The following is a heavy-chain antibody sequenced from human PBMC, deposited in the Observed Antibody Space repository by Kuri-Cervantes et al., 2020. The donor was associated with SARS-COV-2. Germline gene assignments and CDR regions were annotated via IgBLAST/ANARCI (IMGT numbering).Heavy chain of an antibody. Sequence: ESLKISCTVSGGSVSSNSYYWGWVRQPPGRGLEWIGSMYYSGNTFYNPSLKSRVTISADTSKNQFSLKLSSVTAADTAVYYCAGRDYDSYAFDIWGQGTMVTVSS. J-gene: IGHJ3*02. CDR1: GGSVSSNSYY. D-gene: IGHD3-3*01. CDR2: MYYSGNT. CDR3: AGRDYDSYAFDI. V-gene: IGHV4-39*01.